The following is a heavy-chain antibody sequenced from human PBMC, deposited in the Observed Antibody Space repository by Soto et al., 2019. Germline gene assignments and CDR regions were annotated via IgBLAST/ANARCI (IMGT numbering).Heavy chain of an antibody. J-gene: IGHJ4*02. D-gene: IGHD2-2*01. CDR3: AKCSLGYCSVAICYFFDF. CDR2: ISGGRSGT. CDR1: GFTFSTYA. V-gene: IGHV3-23*01. Sequence: EVQLLESGGGLVQPGGSLRLSCAASGFTFSTYAMSWVRQAPGKGLEWVSAISGGRSGTYYADSVRGRFTLSRDDSTNTLYLPMNSLRAEDTAIYYCAKCSLGYCSVAICYFFDFWGQGTLVTVSS.